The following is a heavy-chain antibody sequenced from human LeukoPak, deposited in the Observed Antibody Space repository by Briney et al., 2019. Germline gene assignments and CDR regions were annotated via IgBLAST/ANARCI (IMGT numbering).Heavy chain of an antibody. Sequence: GGSLRLSCAASGFTFSSYWMSWDRQAPGKGLEWVANIKQGGSEKYYVDSVKGRFTISRDNAKNSLYLQMNSLRAEDTAVYYCARDGPGIAVAGTLYYYYMDVWGKGTTVTVSS. CDR3: ARDGPGIAVAGTLYYYYMDV. D-gene: IGHD6-19*01. J-gene: IGHJ6*03. V-gene: IGHV3-7*03. CDR2: IKQGGSEK. CDR1: GFTFSSYW.